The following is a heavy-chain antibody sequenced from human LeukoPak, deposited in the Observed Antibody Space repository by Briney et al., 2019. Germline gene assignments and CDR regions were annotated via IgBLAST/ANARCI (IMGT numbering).Heavy chain of an antibody. CDR1: GYSISSGYY. J-gene: IGHJ4*02. CDR2: IYHSGST. D-gene: IGHD7-27*01. Sequence: PSETLSFTCTVSGYSISSGYYWGWIRQPPGKGLEWIGSIYHSGSTYYNPSLKSRVTISVDTSKNQFSLKLSSVTAADTAVYYCARDLWGSRYYFDYWGQGTLVTVSS. CDR3: ARDLWGSRYYFDY. V-gene: IGHV4-38-2*02.